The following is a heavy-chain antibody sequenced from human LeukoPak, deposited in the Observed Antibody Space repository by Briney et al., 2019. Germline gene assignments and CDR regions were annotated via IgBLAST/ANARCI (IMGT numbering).Heavy chain of an antibody. D-gene: IGHD6-13*01. CDR3: ARGQGSPQWAYISSWYPYYFDY. J-gene: IGHJ4*02. Sequence: PSETLSLTCAVYGGSFSGYYWSWIRQPPGKGLEWIGEINHSGSTNYNPSLKSRVTISVDTSKNQFSLKLSSVTAADTAVYYCARGQGSPQWAYISSWYPYYFDYWGQGTLVTVSS. CDR1: GGSFSGYY. CDR2: INHSGST. V-gene: IGHV4-34*01.